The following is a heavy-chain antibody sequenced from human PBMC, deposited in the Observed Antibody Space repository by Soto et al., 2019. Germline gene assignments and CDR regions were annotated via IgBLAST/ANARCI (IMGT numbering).Heavy chain of an antibody. V-gene: IGHV1-3*01. D-gene: IGHD3-3*01. CDR3: ARGLTIFGVVIGY. Sequence: GASVKVSCKTSGYTFTNYVVDWVRQAPGQGLEWMGWINSGNGNTKYSEKFQGRVTITRDTSASTAYMELNSLTSEDTAVYYCARGLTIFGVVIGYWGQGTLVTV. CDR1: GYTFTNYV. CDR2: INSGNGNT. J-gene: IGHJ4*02.